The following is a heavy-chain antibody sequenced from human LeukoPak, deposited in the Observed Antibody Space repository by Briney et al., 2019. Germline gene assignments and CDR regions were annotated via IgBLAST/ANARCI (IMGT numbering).Heavy chain of an antibody. CDR1: GYTFTGYY. V-gene: IGHV1-2*02. J-gene: IGHJ4*02. CDR3: ARSTWDTRGPYYFDY. D-gene: IGHD2/OR15-2a*01. CDR2: INPNSGGT. Sequence: ASVKVSCKASGYTFTGYYMHWVRQAPGQGLEWMGWINPNSGGTNYAQKFQGRVTMIRDTSISTAYMELSRLRSDDTAVYYCARSTWDTRGPYYFDYWGQGTLVTVSS.